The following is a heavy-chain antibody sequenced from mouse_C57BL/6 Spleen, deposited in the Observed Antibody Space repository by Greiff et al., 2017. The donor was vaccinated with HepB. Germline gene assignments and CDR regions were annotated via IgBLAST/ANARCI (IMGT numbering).Heavy chain of an antibody. CDR2: IRNKANNHAT. Sequence: EVMLVESGGGLVQPGGSMKLSCAASGFTFSDAWMDWVRQSPEKGLEWVAEIRNKANNHATYYAESVKGRFTISRDDSKSSVYLQMNSLRAEDTGIYYCTRPYYYGSRRDYWYFDVWGTGTTVTVSS. D-gene: IGHD1-1*01. CDR1: GFTFSDAW. CDR3: TRPYYYGSRRDYWYFDV. V-gene: IGHV6-6*01. J-gene: IGHJ1*03.